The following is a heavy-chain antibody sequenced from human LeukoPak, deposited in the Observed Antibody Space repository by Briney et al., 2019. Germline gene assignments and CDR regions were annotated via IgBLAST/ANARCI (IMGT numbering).Heavy chain of an antibody. CDR1: GDSVNGYF. CDR2: IYKIGTT. Sequence: SETLSLTCTVFGDSVNGYFLNWVRQPPGKGLEWIGHIYKIGTTNYNPSLKSRLTISADTSKNQFSLQLRSVTAADTAVYYCVIGVGWQPDYWGQGALVTVSS. D-gene: IGHD2-15*01. J-gene: IGHJ4*02. V-gene: IGHV4-59*02. CDR3: VIGVGWQPDY.